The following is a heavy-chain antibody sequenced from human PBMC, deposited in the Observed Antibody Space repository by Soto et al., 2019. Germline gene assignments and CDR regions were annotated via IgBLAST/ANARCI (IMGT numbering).Heavy chain of an antibody. Sequence: PSETLSLTCTVSGGSISSSSYYWSWIRQPPGKGLEWIGYIYFRGTTNYNPSLKSRVTMSADTSKNRFSLKLNSVTAADTAVYYCARMNYYDTSGYPFDYWGQGMMVTVSS. V-gene: IGHV4-61*01. CDR3: ARMNYYDTSGYPFDY. CDR2: IYFRGTT. D-gene: IGHD3-22*01. J-gene: IGHJ4*02. CDR1: GGSISSSSYY.